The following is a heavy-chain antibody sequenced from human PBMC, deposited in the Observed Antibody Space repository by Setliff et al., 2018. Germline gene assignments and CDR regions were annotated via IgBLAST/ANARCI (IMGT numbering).Heavy chain of an antibody. V-gene: IGHV4-61*05. Sequence: PSETLSLTCTVSGGSLRGNAIFWGWIRQPPGKGLEWIGYFYHSESMSYNPSLKGRVTMSADTSKNQVSLKLTSVSAADTAVYYCARAYYYASGNSHNYYMDVWGKGIAVTVSS. CDR3: ARAYYYASGNSHNYYMDV. J-gene: IGHJ6*03. CDR2: FYHSESM. CDR1: GGSLRGNAIF. D-gene: IGHD3-10*01.